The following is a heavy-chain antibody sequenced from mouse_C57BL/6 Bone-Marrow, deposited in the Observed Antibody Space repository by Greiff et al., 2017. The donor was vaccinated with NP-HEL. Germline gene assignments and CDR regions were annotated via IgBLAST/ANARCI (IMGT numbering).Heavy chain of an antibody. J-gene: IGHJ2*01. Sequence: VQLQQSGAELARPGASVPLSFPASGYTFTSYGISWVKQRTGQGLEWIGAIYPRSGNPFCNEKFKGKATLTADKSSSTAYMELRSLTSEDSAVYTWARWDSNYFDYWGQGTTLTVAS. D-gene: IGHD2-5*01. CDR3: ARWDSNYFDY. V-gene: IGHV1-81*01. CDR1: GYTFTSYG. CDR2: IYPRSGNP.